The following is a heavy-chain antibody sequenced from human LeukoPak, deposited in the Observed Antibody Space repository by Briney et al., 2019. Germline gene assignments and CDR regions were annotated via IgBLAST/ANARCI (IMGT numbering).Heavy chain of an antibody. J-gene: IGHJ4*02. Sequence: GASVKVSCKASGYTFTSYYMHWVRQAPGQGLEWMGIINPSGGSTSYAQKFQGRVTMTRDTSTSTVCMELSSLRSEDTAVYYCARVGTVTTWASYYFDYWGQGTLVTVSS. CDR2: INPSGGST. CDR3: ARVGTVTTWASYYFDY. V-gene: IGHV1-46*01. D-gene: IGHD4-17*01. CDR1: GYTFTSYY.